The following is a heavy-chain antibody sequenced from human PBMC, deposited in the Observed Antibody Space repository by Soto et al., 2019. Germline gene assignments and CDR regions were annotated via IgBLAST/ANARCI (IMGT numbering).Heavy chain of an antibody. CDR1: GFTFSSYG. CDR3: ARRYSSGHY. CDR2: IWYDGSNK. J-gene: IGHJ4*02. Sequence: QVQLVESGGGVVQPGRSLRLSCAAHGFTFSSYGMHWVRQAPGEGLEWVAVIWYDGSNKYYADSVKGRFTISRDNSKNTLYLQMNSLRAEDTAVYYCARRYSSGHYWGQGTLVTVS. D-gene: IGHD6-19*01. V-gene: IGHV3-33*01.